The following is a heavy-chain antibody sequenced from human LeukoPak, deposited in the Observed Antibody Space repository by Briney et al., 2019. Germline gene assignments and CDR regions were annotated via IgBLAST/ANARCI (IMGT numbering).Heavy chain of an antibody. CDR2: IYPGDSDT. CDR1: GYSFTSYW. J-gene: IGHJ6*02. Sequence: HGESLKISCKGSGYSFTSYWIGWVRQVPGKGLEWMGIIYPGDSDTRYSPSFQGQVTISADKSISTAYLQWSSLKASDTAMYYCARLDPLIMITFGGDGMDVWGQGTTVTVSS. CDR3: ARLDPLIMITFGGDGMDV. V-gene: IGHV5-51*01. D-gene: IGHD3-16*01.